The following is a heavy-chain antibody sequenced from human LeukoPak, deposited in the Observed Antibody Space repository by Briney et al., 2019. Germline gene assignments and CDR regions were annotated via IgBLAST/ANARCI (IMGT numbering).Heavy chain of an antibody. D-gene: IGHD5/OR15-5a*01. CDR2: ITDGGSAV. Sequence: TGGSLRLSWAASGXTFNIYEVNWVRQAPGKGLEWISYITDGGSAVYYADSVKGRFTVSRDNARNSLFLQVNSLRAEDTATYYCARRSTMSYHAIDVWGQGTMVTVSS. J-gene: IGHJ6*02. CDR3: ARRSTMSYHAIDV. CDR1: GXTFNIYE. V-gene: IGHV3-48*03.